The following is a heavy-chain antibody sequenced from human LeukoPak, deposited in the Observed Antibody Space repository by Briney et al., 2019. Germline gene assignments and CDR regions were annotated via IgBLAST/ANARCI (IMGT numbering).Heavy chain of an antibody. D-gene: IGHD5-12*01. Sequence: ASVKVSCKASGYTFTSYGISWVRQAPGQGLEWLGWISVYNVNTNCAQKLQGRVTMTTDTSTSTVYMELRSLRSDDTAVYYCARDYSGYDGFDYWGQGTLVTVSS. CDR3: ARDYSGYDGFDY. CDR1: GYTFTSYG. V-gene: IGHV1-18*01. J-gene: IGHJ4*02. CDR2: ISVYNVNT.